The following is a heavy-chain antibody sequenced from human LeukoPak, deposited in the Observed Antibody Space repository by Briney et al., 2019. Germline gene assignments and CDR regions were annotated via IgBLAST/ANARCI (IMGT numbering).Heavy chain of an antibody. J-gene: IGHJ4*02. CDR3: AKAPVTSCRGAFCYPFDY. Sequence: SGGSLRLSCAASGFTFSSYSMNWVRQAPGKGLEWVSYISSSDSTIYYADSVKGRFTISRDNAKNSLFLQMNSLRAEDAAVYYCAKAPVTSCRGAFCYPFDYWGQGTLVTVSS. V-gene: IGHV3-48*04. CDR2: ISSSDSTI. D-gene: IGHD2-15*01. CDR1: GFTFSSYS.